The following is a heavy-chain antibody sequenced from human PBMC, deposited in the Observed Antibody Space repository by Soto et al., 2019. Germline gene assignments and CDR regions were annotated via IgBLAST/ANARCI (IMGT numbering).Heavy chain of an antibody. J-gene: IGHJ5*02. CDR2: INVGNGNT. CDR1: GYTFFSYA. D-gene: IGHD4-4*01. Sequence: ASVKVSCKASGYTFFSYAMNWVRQAPGQRLEWMGWINVGNGNTKYSQNFQGRVTITRDTSANTAYLELSSLRFGDTALYYCAREVYSQGLRFGLWGQGTLVTVSS. CDR3: AREVYSQGLRFGL. V-gene: IGHV1-3*01.